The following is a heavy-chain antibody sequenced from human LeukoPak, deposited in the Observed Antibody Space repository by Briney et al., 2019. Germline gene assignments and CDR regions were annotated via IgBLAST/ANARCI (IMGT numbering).Heavy chain of an antibody. V-gene: IGHV4-39*01. J-gene: IGHJ4*02. Sequence: PSETLSLTCTVSGGSISSSSYYWGWVRQPPGKGLEWMGSIYYSGSTYYNPALKSRITISVDTSENQFSLKLSSVTAAETAVYYCASRSSGYYYDSSGYKDYWGQGTLVTVSS. CDR2: IYYSGST. CDR1: GGSISSSSYY. D-gene: IGHD3-22*01. CDR3: ASRSSGYYYDSSGYKDY.